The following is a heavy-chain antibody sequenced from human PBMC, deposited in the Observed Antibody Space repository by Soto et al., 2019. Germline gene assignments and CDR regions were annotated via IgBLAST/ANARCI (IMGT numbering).Heavy chain of an antibody. CDR3: VKERYAQLWLEDYGMDV. CDR2: ISYDGTDK. CDR1: GFTFSSYG. V-gene: IGHV3-30*18. D-gene: IGHD5-18*01. J-gene: IGHJ6*02. Sequence: GGSLRLSCAASGFTFSSYGIHWVRQAPGKGLEWVALISYDGTDKYYADSVNGRFTISRDNSKNTLYLQMSSLGPEDTAVYYCVKERYAQLWLEDYGMDVWGQGTTVTVSS.